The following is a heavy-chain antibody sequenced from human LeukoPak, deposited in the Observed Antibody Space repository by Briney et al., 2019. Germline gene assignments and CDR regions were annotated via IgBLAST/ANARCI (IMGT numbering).Heavy chain of an antibody. J-gene: IGHJ4*02. V-gene: IGHV3-33*01. CDR2: IWFDGSNK. D-gene: IGHD6-13*01. CDR3: ARGSSWFPFDY. Sequence: PGRSLRLSCAASGFGFGTYDMHWVRQAPGKGLDWVAVIWFDGSNKYYADSVKGRFTISRDNSKNTLYLQMNSLRAEDAAVYYCARGSSWFPFDYWGQGTLVTVSS. CDR1: GFGFGTYD.